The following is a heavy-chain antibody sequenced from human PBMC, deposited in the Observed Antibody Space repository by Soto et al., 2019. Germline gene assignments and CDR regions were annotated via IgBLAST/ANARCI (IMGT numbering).Heavy chain of an antibody. CDR3: AKMGFTTVTPDPTLDY. V-gene: IGHV3-30*18. J-gene: IGHJ4*02. CDR2: ISYDGSNK. CDR1: GFTFSNYG. D-gene: IGHD4-17*01. Sequence: QVQLVESGGGVVQPGRSLRLSCAASGFTFSNYGMHWVRQAPGKGLEWVAVISYDGSNKYYADSVKGRFTISRDNSKNXRYLQMNSLRAEDTAVYYCAKMGFTTVTPDPTLDYWGQGTLVTVSS.